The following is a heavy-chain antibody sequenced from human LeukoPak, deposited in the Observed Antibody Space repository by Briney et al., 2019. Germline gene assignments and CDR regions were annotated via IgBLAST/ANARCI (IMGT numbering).Heavy chain of an antibody. J-gene: IGHJ6*02. CDR3: ARGDYGDYGFSNYYYGMDV. CDR2: IYTSGST. Sequence: PSETLSLTCTVSGGSISSYYWSWIRQPPGKGLEWIGYIYTSGSTNYNPSLKSRVTISVDTSKNQFSLKLSSVTAADTAVYYCARGDYGDYGFSNYYYGMDVWGQGTTVTVSS. D-gene: IGHD4-17*01. CDR1: GGSISSYY. V-gene: IGHV4-4*09.